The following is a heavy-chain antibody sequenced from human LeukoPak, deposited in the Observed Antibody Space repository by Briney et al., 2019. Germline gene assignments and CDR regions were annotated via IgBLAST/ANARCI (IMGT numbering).Heavy chain of an antibody. Sequence: ASVTVSCKASGYTFTSYGISWVRQAPGQGLEWMGWISAYNGNTNYAQKLQGRVTMTTDTSTSTAYMELRSLRSDDTAVYYCARHCSGGSCYLYNWFDPWGQGTLVTVSS. V-gene: IGHV1-18*01. CDR1: GYTFTSYG. J-gene: IGHJ5*02. CDR3: ARHCSGGSCYLYNWFDP. CDR2: ISAYNGNT. D-gene: IGHD2-15*01.